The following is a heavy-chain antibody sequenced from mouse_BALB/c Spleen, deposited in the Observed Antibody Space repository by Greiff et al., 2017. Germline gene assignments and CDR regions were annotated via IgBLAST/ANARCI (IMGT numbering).Heavy chain of an antibody. CDR1: GYSFTSYW. D-gene: IGHD1-1*01. V-gene: IGHV1-5*01. Sequence: VQLQQSGTVLARPGASVKMSCKASGYSFTSYWMHWVKQRPGQGLEWIGAIYPGNSDTSYNQKFKGKAKLTAVTSASTAYMELSSLTNEDSAVYYCARRGDYGYVDYWGQGTTLTVSS. CDR3: ARRGDYGYVDY. CDR2: IYPGNSDT. J-gene: IGHJ2*01.